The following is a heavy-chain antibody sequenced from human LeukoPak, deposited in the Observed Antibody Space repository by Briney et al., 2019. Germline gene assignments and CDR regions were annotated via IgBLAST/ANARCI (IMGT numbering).Heavy chain of an antibody. Sequence: GGSLRLSCAASGFTFSNYAMSWVRQAPGKGLEWVSGISGSGDNTYYADSVKVRFTISRDNSKNTLYVQVNSLGTEDTAAYYCAKGSYYDSSGSFYFDYWDQGTLVTVSS. D-gene: IGHD3-22*01. CDR3: AKGSYYDSSGSFYFDY. CDR1: GFTFSNYA. J-gene: IGHJ4*02. V-gene: IGHV3-23*01. CDR2: ISGSGDNT.